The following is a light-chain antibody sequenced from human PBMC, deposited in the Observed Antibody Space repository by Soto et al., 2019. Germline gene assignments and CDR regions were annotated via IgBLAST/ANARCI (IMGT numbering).Light chain of an antibody. Sequence: SYELTQPPSVSVAPEKTARITCGGNNIGSKRVHWYRQKPGQAPVLVIYYDSDRPSGIPERFSGSNSGNTATLTISRVEAGDEADYYCQVWDITTDRYVFGTGTKLTVL. CDR3: QVWDITTDRYV. CDR2: YDS. J-gene: IGLJ1*01. CDR1: NIGSKR. V-gene: IGLV3-21*04.